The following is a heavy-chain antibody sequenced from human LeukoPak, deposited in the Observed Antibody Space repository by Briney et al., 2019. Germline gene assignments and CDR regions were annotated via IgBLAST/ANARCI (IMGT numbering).Heavy chain of an antibody. D-gene: IGHD5-18*01. CDR1: GFTFDDYG. V-gene: IGHV3-20*04. CDR2: INWNGGST. CDR3: AKGRGYSYGFSFDY. Sequence: GGSLRLSCAASGFTFDDYGMSWVRQAPGKGLEWVSGINWNGGSTGYADSVKGRFTISRDNSKNTLYLQTNSLRAEDTAVYYCAKGRGYSYGFSFDYWGQGTLVTVSS. J-gene: IGHJ4*02.